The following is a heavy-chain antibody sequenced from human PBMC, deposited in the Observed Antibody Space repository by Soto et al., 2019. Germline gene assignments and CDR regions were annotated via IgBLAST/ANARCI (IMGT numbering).Heavy chain of an antibody. D-gene: IGHD6-13*01. CDR2: IVPLFRKT. Sequence: QVQLVQSGAEAKKPGSSVKVSCKTSGGTFSSYAISWVRQAPGQGLECMGGIVPLFRKTNYAQKFQGRVTITAETSMYTVYMELRGLRSGDTAVYYCARGGYSSTWSNLLDRSGLDVWGQGTTVTVSS. CDR3: ARGGYSSTWSNLLDRSGLDV. V-gene: IGHV1-69*06. CDR1: GGTFSSYA. J-gene: IGHJ6*02.